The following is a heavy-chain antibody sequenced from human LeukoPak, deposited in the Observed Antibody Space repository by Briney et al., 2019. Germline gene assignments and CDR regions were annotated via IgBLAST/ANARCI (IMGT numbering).Heavy chain of an antibody. V-gene: IGHV3-7*01. J-gene: IGHJ2*01. CDR3: ARDSRYFDL. CDR1: GFTFDTFW. CDR2: INQDGSAK. Sequence: PGGSLRLSCAASGFTFDTFWMTWVRQAPGKGLERVGNINQDGSAKYYVDSVKGRFTISRDNARNSLYLQMNSLSAEDAAVYYCARDSRYFDLWGRGTPVTVSS.